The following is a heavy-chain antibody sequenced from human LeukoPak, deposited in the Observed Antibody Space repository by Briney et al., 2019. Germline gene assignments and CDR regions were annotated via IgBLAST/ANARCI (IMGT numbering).Heavy chain of an antibody. Sequence: SETLSLTCTVSGGSISSYYWGWIRQPPGKGLEWIGYIYYSGSTNYNPSLKSRVTISVDTSKNQFSLKLSSVTAADTAVYYCARLSGLTGHFDYWGQGTLVTVSS. CDR3: ARLSGLTGHFDY. V-gene: IGHV4-59*01. CDR2: IYYSGST. CDR1: GGSISSYY. D-gene: IGHD3-9*01. J-gene: IGHJ4*02.